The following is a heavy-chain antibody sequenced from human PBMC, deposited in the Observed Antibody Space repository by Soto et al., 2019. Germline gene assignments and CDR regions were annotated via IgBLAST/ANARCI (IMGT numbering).Heavy chain of an antibody. CDR3: ANSPLYSSSWYKSSDYYGMDV. J-gene: IGHJ6*02. V-gene: IGHV3-23*01. D-gene: IGHD6-13*01. Sequence: GGSLRLSCAASGFTFSSYAMSWVRQAPGKGLEWVSAISGSGGSTYYADSVKGRFTISRDNSKNTLHLQMNSLRAEDTAVYYCANSPLYSSSWYKSSDYYGMDVWGQGTTVTVSS. CDR2: ISGSGGST. CDR1: GFTFSSYA.